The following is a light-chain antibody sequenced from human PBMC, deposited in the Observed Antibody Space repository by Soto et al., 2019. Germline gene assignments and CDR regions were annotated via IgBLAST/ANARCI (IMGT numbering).Light chain of an antibody. CDR3: QQSYSTPWT. J-gene: IGKJ1*01. V-gene: IGKV1-39*01. CDR1: QSISSY. Sequence: DIQMSHSRSTVSAYVGDRVTITFRASQSISSYLNWYQQKPGKAPKLLIYAASSLQSGVPSRFSGSGSGTDFTLTISSLQPEDFATYYCQQSYSTPWTFGQGTKVDIK. CDR2: AAS.